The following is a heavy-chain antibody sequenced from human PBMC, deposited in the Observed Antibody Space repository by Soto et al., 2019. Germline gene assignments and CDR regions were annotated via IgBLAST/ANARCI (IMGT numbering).Heavy chain of an antibody. D-gene: IGHD6-6*01. Sequence: EVQLVESGGGLVKPGGSLRLSCAASGFIFSSYSMNWVRQAPGKGLEWISSVSSTGSFIDYTDSLKGRFTISRDNAKSSLSLQMDSVRAEDTALYYCARETNPYTTSSHAFDIWGQGTMVTVSS. CDR1: GFIFSSYS. CDR2: VSSTGSFI. V-gene: IGHV3-21*01. CDR3: ARETNPYTTSSHAFDI. J-gene: IGHJ3*02.